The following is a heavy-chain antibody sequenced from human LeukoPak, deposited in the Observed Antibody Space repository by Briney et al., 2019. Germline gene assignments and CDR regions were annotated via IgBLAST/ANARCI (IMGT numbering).Heavy chain of an antibody. CDR2: ISGSGGST. Sequence: PGGSLRLSCAASGFTFSSYAMSWVRQAPGKGLEWVSAISGSGGSTYYADSVKGRFTISRDNSKNTLYLQMNSLRAEDTAVYYCAKGRGGAAADTWYFDYWGQGTLVTVSS. D-gene: IGHD6-13*01. CDR3: AKGRGGAAADTWYFDY. V-gene: IGHV3-23*01. J-gene: IGHJ4*02. CDR1: GFTFSSYA.